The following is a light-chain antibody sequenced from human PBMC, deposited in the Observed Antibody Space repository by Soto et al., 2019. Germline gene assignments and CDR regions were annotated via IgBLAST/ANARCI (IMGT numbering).Light chain of an antibody. V-gene: IGLV1-44*01. J-gene: IGLJ2*01. CDR3: AAWYDNLIGV. CDR2: SNN. CDR1: SSNIGSNT. Sequence: QSVLTQPPSTSGTPGQRVTISCSGSSSNIGSNTVNWYQHLPGTAPKLLIYSNNQRPSGVPDRFSGSKSGTSASLAINGLQSEDEADYYCAAWYDNLIGVFGGGTKLTVL.